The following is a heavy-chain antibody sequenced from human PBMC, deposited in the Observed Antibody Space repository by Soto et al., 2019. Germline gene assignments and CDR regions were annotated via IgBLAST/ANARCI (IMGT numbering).Heavy chain of an antibody. CDR3: ARGVLH. D-gene: IGHD3-16*01. V-gene: IGHV4-31*03. Sequence: QVQLQESGPGLVKPSQTLSLTCTFSGGSFSSGGYYWSWIRRHPGKGLEGMGSIYYSGSTSYTPSLKSRVTISVDTSKNQFSLKLSSVTAADTAVYYCARGVLHWGQGTLVTVSS. J-gene: IGHJ4*02. CDR2: IYYSGST. CDR1: GGSFSSGGYY.